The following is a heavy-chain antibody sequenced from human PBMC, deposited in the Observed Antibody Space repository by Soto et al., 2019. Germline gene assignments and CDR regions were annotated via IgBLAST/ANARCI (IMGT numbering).Heavy chain of an antibody. J-gene: IGHJ1*01. CDR1: GGTFSTNP. D-gene: IGHD2-21*01. V-gene: IGHV1-69*06. CDR3: ATRDHCGFYRYFHT. CDR2: TGSGTGPG. Sequence: QVQLVQSGAEVKKPGSSVKVSCKASGGTFSTNPISWVRQAPGQGLEWMGGTGSGTGPGNNAQKFLGRLTIAVDKSTKTVYMELSGLSSEDTAFYYCATRDHCGFYRYFHTGGQGTLVTVSS.